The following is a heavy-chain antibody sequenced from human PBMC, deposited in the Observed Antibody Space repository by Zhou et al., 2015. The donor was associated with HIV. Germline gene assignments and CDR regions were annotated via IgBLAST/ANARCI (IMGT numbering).Heavy chain of an antibody. V-gene: IGHV1-18*01. CDR2: ISNYRGSA. Sequence: QVQLVQSGVEVEEPGTSVKVSCKASGYIFTSHGISWVRQAPGQGLEWMGWISNYRGSATYAQKVQGRVTMTTDRSTNTAYMELRSLRSDDTAVYYCARVHNWNDFYFDYWGQGTLVTVSS. CDR3: ARVHNWNDFYFDY. D-gene: IGHD1-1*01. J-gene: IGHJ4*02. CDR1: GYIFTSHG.